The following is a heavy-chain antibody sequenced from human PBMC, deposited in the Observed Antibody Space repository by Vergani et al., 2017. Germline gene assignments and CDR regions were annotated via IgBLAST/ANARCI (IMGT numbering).Heavy chain of an antibody. D-gene: IGHD3-9*01. CDR3: AKDRYYDILTGPYYFDY. J-gene: IGHJ4*02. CDR1: GFTFSSYG. CDR2: ISYDGSNK. Sequence: QVQLVESGGGVVQPGGSMRLSCAASGFTFSSYGMHWVRQAPGKGLEWVAVISYDGSNKYYADSVKGRFTISRDNSKNTLYLQMNSLRAEDTAVYYCAKDRYYDILTGPYYFDYWGQGTLVTVSS. V-gene: IGHV3-30*18.